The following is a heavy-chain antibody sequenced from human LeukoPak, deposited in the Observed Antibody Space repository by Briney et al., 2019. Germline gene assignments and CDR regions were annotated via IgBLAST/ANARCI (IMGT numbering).Heavy chain of an antibody. D-gene: IGHD1-14*01. J-gene: IGHJ5*02. CDR1: GGSISGYY. CDR2: IYTSGST. V-gene: IGHV4-4*07. CDR3: ARASPTTNKGAYGWVDP. Sequence: SETLSLTCTVSGGSISGYYWSWIRQPAGKGLEWIRRIYTSGSTNYNPSLKSRVTMSVDTSKNQFSLKLSSVTAADTAVYYCARASPTTNKGAYGWVDPWGQGTLVTVSS.